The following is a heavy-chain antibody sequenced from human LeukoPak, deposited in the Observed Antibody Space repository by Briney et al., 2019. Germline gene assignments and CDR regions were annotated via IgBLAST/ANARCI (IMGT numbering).Heavy chain of an antibody. Sequence: SETLSLTCTVSGGSISSGRYYWNWIRQHPGRGLEWIGYIYYTGNSYYNPSLKSRVIISLDTSKNQFSLRVNSVTAADTAVYYCARTGYIYGSDAFDIWGQGTMVTVSP. D-gene: IGHD5-18*01. CDR2: IYYTGNS. V-gene: IGHV4-31*03. J-gene: IGHJ3*02. CDR1: GGSISSGRYY. CDR3: ARTGYIYGSDAFDI.